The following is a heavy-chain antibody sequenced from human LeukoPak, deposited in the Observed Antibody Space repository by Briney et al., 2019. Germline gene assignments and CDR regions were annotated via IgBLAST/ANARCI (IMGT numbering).Heavy chain of an antibody. CDR3: ARGLKYYDFCSGYYTDHYYYMDV. D-gene: IGHD3-3*01. Sequence: PSETLSLTCAVYGGSFSGYYWSWIRQPPGKGLEWIGEINHSGSTNYNPSLKSRVTISVDTSKNQFSLKLSSVTAADTAVYYCARGLKYYDFCSGYYTDHYYYMDVWGKRTTVTVSS. J-gene: IGHJ6*03. V-gene: IGHV4-34*01. CDR1: GGSFSGYY. CDR2: INHSGST.